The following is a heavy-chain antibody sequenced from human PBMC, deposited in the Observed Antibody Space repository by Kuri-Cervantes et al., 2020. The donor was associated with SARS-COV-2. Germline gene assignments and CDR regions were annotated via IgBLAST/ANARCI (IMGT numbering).Heavy chain of an antibody. CDR2: IYYSGSA. D-gene: IGHD1-20*01. CDR1: GGSLSSGDYY. CDR3: ARDPGVHLTGDSYYYYYYMDV. J-gene: IGHJ6*03. Sequence: SETLSLTCTVSGGSLSSGDYYWTWVRQPPGKGLEWIGNIYYSGSASYNPSLKSRLTMSLDMSKSQLSLKLNSVTAADTAVYYCARDPGVHLTGDSYYYYYYMDVWGKGTTVTVSS. V-gene: IGHV4-30-4*08.